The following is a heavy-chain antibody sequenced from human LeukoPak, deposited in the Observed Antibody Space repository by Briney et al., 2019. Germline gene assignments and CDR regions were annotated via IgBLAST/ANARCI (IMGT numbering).Heavy chain of an antibody. J-gene: IGHJ4*02. D-gene: IGHD3-10*01. V-gene: IGHV1-24*01. CDR3: ATGSPVGRFFDY. CDR2: FDPEDGET. Sequence: ASVKVSCKVSGYTLTELSMHWVRQAPGKGLGWMGGFDPEDGETIYAQKFQGRVTMTEDTSTDTACMELSSLRSEDTAVYYCATGSPVGRFFDYWGQGTLVTVSS. CDR1: GYTLTELS.